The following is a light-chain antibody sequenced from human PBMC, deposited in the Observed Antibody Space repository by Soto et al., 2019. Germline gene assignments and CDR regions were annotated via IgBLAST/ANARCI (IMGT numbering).Light chain of an antibody. CDR1: QDISVY. J-gene: IGKJ5*01. V-gene: IGKV1-27*01. Sequence: DIQMTQSPSSLSASVGDRVTITCRASQDISVYLDWYQQKPGKVPKILIYSAYTLQSGVPSRFSGNGSGTDFTLTISSLQPEDVATYFCQKFNTAPLTFGQGTRLEIK. CDR2: SAY. CDR3: QKFNTAPLT.